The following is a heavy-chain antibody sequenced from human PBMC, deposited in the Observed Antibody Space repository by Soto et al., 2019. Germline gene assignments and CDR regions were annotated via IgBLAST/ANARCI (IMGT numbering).Heavy chain of an antibody. CDR1: GGTFSIYG. D-gene: IGHD2-8*02. V-gene: IGHV1-69*01. CDR2: IIPILTTP. CDR3: ATSVGIAPTGEDGMDV. J-gene: IGHJ6*02. Sequence: QVQLVQSGAEVKKTGSSVKVSCKASGGTFSIYGFSWVRQAPGQGPEWIGGIIPILTTPSYAQKFQGRVTIVADESTTTVYMELSSLKFEHTAVYYCATSVGIAPTGEDGMDVWGQGTSVTVSS.